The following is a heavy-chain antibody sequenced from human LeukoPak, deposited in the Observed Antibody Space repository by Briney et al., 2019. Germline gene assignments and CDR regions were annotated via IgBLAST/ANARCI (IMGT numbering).Heavy chain of an antibody. Sequence: GGSLRLSCAASGFTFSSYSMNWVRQAPGKGLEWVSYISSSSSTIYYADSVKGRFTISRDNAKNSLYLQMNSLRAEDTAVYYCAREGGSGWFTKQDLDYWGQGTLVTVSS. CDR1: GFTFSSYS. V-gene: IGHV3-48*01. CDR3: AREGGSGWFTKQDLDY. CDR2: ISSSSSTI. D-gene: IGHD6-19*01. J-gene: IGHJ4*02.